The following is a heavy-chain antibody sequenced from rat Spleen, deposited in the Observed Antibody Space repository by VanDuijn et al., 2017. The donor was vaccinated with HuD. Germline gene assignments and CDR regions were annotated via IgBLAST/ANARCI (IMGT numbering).Heavy chain of an antibody. CDR1: GFTFSDYN. J-gene: IGHJ2*01. CDR3: TREGNSGYDY. Sequence: EVQLVESGGGLVQPGRSLKLSCAASGFTFSDYNMAWVRQAPKKGLEWVATISYDGGSTYYPDSVKGRFTISRDNAKSTLYLQMNSLRSEDTATYYCTREGNSGYDYWGQGVMVTVSS. V-gene: IGHV5-7*01. CDR2: ISYDGGST. D-gene: IGHD4-3*01.